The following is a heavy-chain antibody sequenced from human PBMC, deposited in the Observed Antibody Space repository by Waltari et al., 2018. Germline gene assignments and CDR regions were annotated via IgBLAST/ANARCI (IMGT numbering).Heavy chain of an antibody. CDR3: TKRGDYYYYGMAV. V-gene: IGHV3-23*04. CDR2: ISAGGGAT. Sequence: EVRLVESGGGLVQPGGSLRLSCATSGFTFSSYAMSWVRQAPGKGLEWVSSISAGGGATYYADSVKGRCTISRDISKNTLCLQVNSLRADDTAVYYCTKRGDYYYYGMAVWGQGTTVTVSS. CDR1: GFTFSSYA. J-gene: IGHJ6*02.